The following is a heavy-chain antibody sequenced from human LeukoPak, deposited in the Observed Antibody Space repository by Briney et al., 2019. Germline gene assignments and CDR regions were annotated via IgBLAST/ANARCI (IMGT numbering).Heavy chain of an antibody. J-gene: IGHJ4*02. CDR1: GFTFSSYE. V-gene: IGHV3-48*03. CDR3: ASSQSSVAGIVGC. Sequence: GGSLRLSCAASGFTFSSYEMNWVRQAPGKGLEWVSYISSSGSTIYYADSVKGRFTISRDNAKNSVYLQMNSLRVEDTAVYYCASSQSSVAGIVGCWGQGTLVTVSS. CDR2: ISSSGSTI. D-gene: IGHD6-19*01.